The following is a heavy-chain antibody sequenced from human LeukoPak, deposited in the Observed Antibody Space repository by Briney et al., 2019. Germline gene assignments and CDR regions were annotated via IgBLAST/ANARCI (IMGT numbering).Heavy chain of an antibody. J-gene: IGHJ4*02. V-gene: IGHV3-21*01. CDR2: ISSSSSYI. Sequence: GGSLRLSCAASGFTFSSYEMNWVRQAPGKGLEWVSSISSSSSYIYYADSVKGRFTISRDNAKNSLYLQMNSLRAEDTAVYYCARESRRVGEGDFDYWGQGTLVTVSS. CDR3: ARESRRVGEGDFDY. CDR1: GFTFSSYE. D-gene: IGHD1-26*01.